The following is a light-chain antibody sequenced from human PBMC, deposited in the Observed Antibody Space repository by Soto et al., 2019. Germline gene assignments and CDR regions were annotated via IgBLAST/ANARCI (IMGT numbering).Light chain of an antibody. CDR1: QAISNS. CDR2: TAS. V-gene: IGKV1-9*01. CDR3: QQLNNYPRT. J-gene: IGKJ1*01. Sequence: DIQMTQSPSSLSASMGDRVAITCRASQAISNSLAWYQQKPGKPPQLLISTASTLQSGVPSRFSGSGSGTEFTLTISSLQPEDFATYYCQQLNNYPRTFGQGTKVNIK.